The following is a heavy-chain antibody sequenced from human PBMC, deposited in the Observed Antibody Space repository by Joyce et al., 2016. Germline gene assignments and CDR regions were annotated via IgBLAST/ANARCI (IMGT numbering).Heavy chain of an antibody. CDR2: ISYDGSNK. CDR1: GFTFSTYG. Sequence: QVQLVESGGVVVQPGRSLRLSCAASGFTFSTYGMHGVRQAPGKGLEWVAVISYDGSNKYYADSVKGRFTISRDNSKNTLYLQMNSLRVEDTAVYYCAKVKVGYSSGWYPDAFDIWGQGTMVTVSS. D-gene: IGHD6-19*01. CDR3: AKVKVGYSSGWYPDAFDI. V-gene: IGHV3-30*18. J-gene: IGHJ3*02.